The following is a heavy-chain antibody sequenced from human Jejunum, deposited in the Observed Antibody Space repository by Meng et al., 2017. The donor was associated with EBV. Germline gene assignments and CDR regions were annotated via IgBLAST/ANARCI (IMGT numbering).Heavy chain of an antibody. D-gene: IGHD5-24*01. CDR1: GYTLPTHH. Sequence: QVQLGQSGAEGKKPGALVKVSCKASGYTLPTHHINWVRQATGQGLEYMGWMSPDNGDTGYAQNFQGRLTMTRDTSISTAYMELSSLTSDDTAVYYCARGDGYNLYWGQGTLVTVSS. CDR2: MSPDNGDT. J-gene: IGHJ4*02. CDR3: ARGDGYNLY. V-gene: IGHV1-8*01.